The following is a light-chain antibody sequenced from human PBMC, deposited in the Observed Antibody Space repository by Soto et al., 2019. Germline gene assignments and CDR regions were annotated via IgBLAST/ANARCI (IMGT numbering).Light chain of an antibody. CDR2: AAS. CDR3: QKYNSAHIFT. Sequence: DIQMTQSPSSLSASVGDRVTITCRASQGISNYLAWYQQKPGKVPRLLIYAASTLQSGVPSRFSGSGSGTDFTLTISSLQPEDVATYYCQKYNSAHIFTFGPGTKVDLK. J-gene: IGKJ3*01. CDR1: QGISNY. V-gene: IGKV1-27*01.